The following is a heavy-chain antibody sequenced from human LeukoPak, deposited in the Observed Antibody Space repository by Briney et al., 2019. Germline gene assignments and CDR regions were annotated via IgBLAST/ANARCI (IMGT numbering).Heavy chain of an antibody. CDR2: IIPILGIA. D-gene: IGHD3-16*01. J-gene: IGHJ6*02. V-gene: IGHV1-69*04. CDR3: ARFGYYGMDV. Sequence: ASVKVSCKSSGGTFSSYAISWVRQAPGQGLEWMGRIIPILGIANYAQKFQGRVTITADKSTSTAYMELSSLRSEDTAVYYCARFGYYGMDVWGQGTTVTVSS. CDR1: GGTFSSYA.